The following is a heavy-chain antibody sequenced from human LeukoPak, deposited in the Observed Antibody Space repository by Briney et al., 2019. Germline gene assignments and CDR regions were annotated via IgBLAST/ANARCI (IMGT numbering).Heavy chain of an antibody. D-gene: IGHD2-15*01. CDR2: INGNSGTP. J-gene: IGHJ4*02. CDR3: AKSGYWIDAPHR. Sequence: GGSLRLSCVGSGFTFRCLAMSWVRPAPGKGREWVASINGNSGTPYSPDSVQDRFSISRDNSKNTLYLQMTSLRAEDTAVYFCAKSGYWIDAPHRWGQGTLVLVSS. CDR1: GFTFRCLA. V-gene: IGHV3-23*01.